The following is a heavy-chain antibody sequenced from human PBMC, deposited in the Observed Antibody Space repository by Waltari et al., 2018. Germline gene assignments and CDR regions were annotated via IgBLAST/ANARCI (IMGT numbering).Heavy chain of an antibody. V-gene: IGHV1-8*01. Sequence: QVQLVQSGAEVKKPGASVKVSCQASGYTFPRYDIHWVRQATGQGLEWMGWMNPNSGNTGYAQKFQGRVTMTRNTSISTAYMELSSLRSEDTAVYYCARGPYCSSTSCYICDYWGQGTLVTVSS. CDR2: MNPNSGNT. J-gene: IGHJ4*02. CDR1: GYTFPRYD. D-gene: IGHD2-2*02. CDR3: ARGPYCSSTSCYICDY.